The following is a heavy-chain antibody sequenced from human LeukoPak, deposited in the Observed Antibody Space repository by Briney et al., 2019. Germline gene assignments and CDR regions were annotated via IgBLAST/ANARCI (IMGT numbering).Heavy chain of an antibody. D-gene: IGHD6-6*01. V-gene: IGHV1-69*05. CDR2: IIPIFGTA. J-gene: IGHJ5*02. CDR1: GGTFSSYA. CDR3: ARESSSSYNWFDP. Sequence: ASVKVSCKASGGTFSSYAISWGRQAPGQGLEWMGGIIPIFGTANYAQKFQGRVTITTDESTSTAYMELSSLRSEDTAVYYCARESSSSYNWFDPWGQGTLVTVSS.